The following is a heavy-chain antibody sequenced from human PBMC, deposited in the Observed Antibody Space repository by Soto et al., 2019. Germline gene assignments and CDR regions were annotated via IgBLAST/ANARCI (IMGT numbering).Heavy chain of an antibody. Sequence: QVQLVESGGGVVQPGRSLRLSCAASGFTFSSYGMHWVRQAPGKGLEWVAVISYDGSNKYYADSVKGRFTISRDNSKITLYLQMNGLRAEDTAVYYCAKPIAASGYYYYGMDVRGQGTTVTVSS. CDR2: ISYDGSNK. J-gene: IGHJ6*02. V-gene: IGHV3-30*18. CDR3: AKPIAASGYYYYGMDV. CDR1: GFTFSSYG. D-gene: IGHD6-6*01.